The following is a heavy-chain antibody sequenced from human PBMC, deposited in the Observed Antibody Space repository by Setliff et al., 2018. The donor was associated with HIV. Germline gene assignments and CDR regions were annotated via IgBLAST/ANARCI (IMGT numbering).Heavy chain of an antibody. V-gene: IGHV4-59*12. CDR1: GGSISEYY. D-gene: IGHD6-13*01. Sequence: SETLSLTCTASGGSISEYYWSWIRQPPGKGLEWIGYIDYSGSTNYNASLKSRLTMSIDTSKSQFSLKVNSVTAADTAVYYCARGARLLAGYSDRWDYYYMAVWGKGTTVTVSS. J-gene: IGHJ6*03. CDR3: ARGARLLAGYSDRWDYYYMAV. CDR2: IDYSGST.